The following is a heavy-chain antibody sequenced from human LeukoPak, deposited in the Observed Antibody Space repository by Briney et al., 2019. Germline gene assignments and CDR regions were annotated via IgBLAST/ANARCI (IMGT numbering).Heavy chain of an antibody. J-gene: IGHJ6*02. CDR2: IYYSGST. CDR1: GGSISSSSSY. V-gene: IGHV4-39*01. CDR3: AGGYYYYYYGMDV. Sequence: SETLSLTCTVSGGSISSSSSYWGWIRQPPGKGLEWIGSIYYSGSTYYNPSLKSRVTISVDTSKNQFSLKLSSVTAADTAVYYCAGGYYYYYYGMDVWGQGTTVTVSS. D-gene: IGHD2-15*01.